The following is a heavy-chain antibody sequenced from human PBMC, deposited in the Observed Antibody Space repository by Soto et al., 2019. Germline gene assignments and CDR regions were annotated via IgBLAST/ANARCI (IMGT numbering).Heavy chain of an antibody. V-gene: IGHV1-69*18. D-gene: IGHD3-16*02. CDR2: IIPGFDTT. J-gene: IGHJ6*02. CDR1: GGTFTSYA. CDR3: ARDQGFFVQTGMVIDYYGMEV. Sequence: QVHLVQSGAEVRKPGSSVKVSCTTSGGTFTSYAVSWVRQVPGQGLQWMGRIIPGFDTTFYAQKFQGRVTIPADEATNSAYMELRGLRSEDTAVYHCARDQGFFVQTGMVIDYYGMEVWGPGTTVTVSS.